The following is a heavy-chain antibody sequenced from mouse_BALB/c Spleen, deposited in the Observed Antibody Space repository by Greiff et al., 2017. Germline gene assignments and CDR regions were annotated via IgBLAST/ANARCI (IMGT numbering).Heavy chain of an antibody. CDR2: INPYNDGT. Sequence: VQLKESGPELVKPGASVKMSCKASGYTFTSYVMHWVKQKPGQGLEWIGYINPYNDGTKYNEKFKGKATLTSDKSSSTAYMELSSLTSEDSAVYYCASPDYYGSSSYAMDYWGQGTSVTVSS. CDR1: GYTFTSYV. D-gene: IGHD1-1*01. J-gene: IGHJ4*01. CDR3: ASPDYYGSSSYAMDY. V-gene: IGHV1-14*01.